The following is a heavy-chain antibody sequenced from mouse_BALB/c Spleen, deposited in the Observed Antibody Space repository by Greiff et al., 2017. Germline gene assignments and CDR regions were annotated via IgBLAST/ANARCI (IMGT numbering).Heavy chain of an antibody. D-gene: IGHD3-2*01. Sequence: VHVKQSGAELVKPGASVKLSCTASGFNIKDTYMHWVKQRPEQGLEWIGRIDPANGNTKYDPKFQGKATITADTSSNTAYLQLSSLTSEDTAVYYCARERQETGYAMDYWGQGTSVTVSS. CDR2: IDPANGNT. J-gene: IGHJ4*01. CDR3: ARERQETGYAMDY. CDR1: GFNIKDTY. V-gene: IGHV14-3*02.